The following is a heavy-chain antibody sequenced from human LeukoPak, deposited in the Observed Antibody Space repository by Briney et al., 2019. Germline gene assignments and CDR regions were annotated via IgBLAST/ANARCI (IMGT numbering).Heavy chain of an antibody. D-gene: IGHD3-22*01. V-gene: IGHV1-18*01. Sequence: ASVKVSCKASGYTFTSYGISWVRQAPGQELEWMGWISAYNGNTNYAQKLQGRVTMTTDTSTSTAYMELRSLRSDDTAVYYCARAVDSSGYHNWFDPWGQGTLVTVSS. CDR2: ISAYNGNT. CDR1: GYTFTSYG. CDR3: ARAVDSSGYHNWFDP. J-gene: IGHJ5*02.